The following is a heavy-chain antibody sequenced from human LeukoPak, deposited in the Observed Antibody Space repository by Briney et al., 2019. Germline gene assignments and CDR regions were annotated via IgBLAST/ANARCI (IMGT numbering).Heavy chain of an antibody. D-gene: IGHD1-26*01. J-gene: IGHJ4*02. CDR2: MNPNSGNT. CDR1: GYTFTSYD. V-gene: IGHV1-8*01. CDR3: ARGEINFDSGRRGHSTASDY. Sequence: GASVKVSCKASGYTFTSYDINWVRQATGQGLEWMGWMNPNSGNTGYAQKFQGRVTMTRNTSISTAYMELSSLRSEDTAVYYCARGEINFDSGRRGHSTASDYWGQGTLVTVSS.